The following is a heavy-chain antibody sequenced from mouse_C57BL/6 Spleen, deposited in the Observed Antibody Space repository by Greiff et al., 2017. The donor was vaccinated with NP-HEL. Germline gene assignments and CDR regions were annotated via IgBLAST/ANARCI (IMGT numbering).Heavy chain of an antibody. Sequence: VKLVESGEGLVKPGGSLKLSCAASGFTFSSYAMSWVRQTPEKRLEWVAYISSGGDYIYYADTVKGRFTISRDNARNTLYLQMSSLKSEDTAMYYCTRGRDDDGLYYAMDYWGQGTAVTVAS. CDR1: GFTFSSYA. D-gene: IGHD2-4*01. J-gene: IGHJ4*01. V-gene: IGHV5-9-1*02. CDR3: TRGRDDDGLYYAMDY. CDR2: ISSGGDYI.